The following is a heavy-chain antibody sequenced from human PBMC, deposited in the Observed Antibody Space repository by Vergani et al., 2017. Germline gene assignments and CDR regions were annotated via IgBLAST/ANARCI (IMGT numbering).Heavy chain of an antibody. V-gene: IGHV4-59*08. D-gene: IGHD6-19*01. Sequence: QVQLQESGPGLVKPSETLSLTCTVSGGSISSYYWSWIRQPPGKGLEWIGYIYPGDSDTRYSPSFQGQVTISADKSISTAYLQWSSLKASDTAMYYCARQGSERDSSGWYYFDYWGQGTLVTVSS. CDR3: ARQGSERDSSGWYYFDY. CDR2: IYPGDSDT. J-gene: IGHJ4*02. CDR1: GGSISSYY.